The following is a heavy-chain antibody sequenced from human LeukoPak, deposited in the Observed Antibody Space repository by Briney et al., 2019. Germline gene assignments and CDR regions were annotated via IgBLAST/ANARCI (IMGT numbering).Heavy chain of an antibody. CDR1: GFTFSSYS. CDR3: AREVNQVVVINYNWFDP. Sequence: PGGSLRLSCAASGFTFSSYSMNWVRQAPGKGLEWVSSISSSSSYIYYADSVKGRFTISRDNSKNTLYLQMNSLRAEDTAVYYCAREVNQVVVINYNWFDPWGQGTLVTVSS. J-gene: IGHJ5*02. V-gene: IGHV3-21*04. D-gene: IGHD3-22*01. CDR2: ISSSSSYI.